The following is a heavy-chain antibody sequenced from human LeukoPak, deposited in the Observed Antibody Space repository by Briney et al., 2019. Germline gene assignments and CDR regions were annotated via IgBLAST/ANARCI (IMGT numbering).Heavy chain of an antibody. CDR2: INSDGDIT. Sequence: GGSLRLSCAASGFTFSSYWMHWVRQAPGKGLVWVLRINSDGDITNYADSVKGRFTISRDNAENTLYLQMNTLRADDTAVYYCAREKQQRGFDYWGQGTLVTVSS. CDR3: AREKQQRGFDY. V-gene: IGHV3-74*01. D-gene: IGHD6-13*01. J-gene: IGHJ4*02. CDR1: GFTFSSYW.